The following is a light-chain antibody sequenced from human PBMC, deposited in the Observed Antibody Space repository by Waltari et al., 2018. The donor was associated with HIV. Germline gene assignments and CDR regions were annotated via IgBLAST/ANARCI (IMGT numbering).Light chain of an antibody. Sequence: DIVMTQSPESLALSLGERATISCKSSQSILYISRNAPYFAFYQQRPGQSPKLLIYWASTRASGVPQRFSGSGSGTDFTLKIRSLQSEDVAVYFCQQYYMNHPTFGQGTRLEIK. J-gene: IGKJ1*01. V-gene: IGKV4-1*01. CDR2: WAS. CDR3: QQYYMNHPT. CDR1: QSILYISRNAPY.